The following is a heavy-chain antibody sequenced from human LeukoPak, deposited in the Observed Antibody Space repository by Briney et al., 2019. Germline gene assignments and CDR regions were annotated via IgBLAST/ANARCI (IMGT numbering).Heavy chain of an antibody. V-gene: IGHV3-23*01. CDR1: GFTFSNYA. J-gene: IGHJ4*02. D-gene: IGHD3-10*01. CDR2: ITGSGGVT. Sequence: GGSLRLSCAVFGFTFSNYAVNWVREAPGQGVEGGSSITGSGGVTYYAAPVKGRFNISRDNSKNTLYLQMNSLRAEDTAVYYCAKDRWVSGSDNYYTLFDYWGQGTLVTVSS. CDR3: AKDRWVSGSDNYYTLFDY.